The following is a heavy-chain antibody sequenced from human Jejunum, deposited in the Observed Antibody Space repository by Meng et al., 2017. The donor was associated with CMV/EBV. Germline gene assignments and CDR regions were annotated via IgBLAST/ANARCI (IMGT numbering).Heavy chain of an antibody. CDR3: AGGLGGTIDY. CDR1: GSTVSNSA. J-gene: IGHJ4*02. CDR2: IIPVFDRT. Sequence: CKASGSTVSNSATSWVRQAPGQGLEWMGNIIPVFDRTNYAQKFQGRVTITADRSTNTAYMELSSLRSDDTAIYYCAGGLGGTIDYWGQGTLVTVSS. D-gene: IGHD1-26*01. V-gene: IGHV1-69*04.